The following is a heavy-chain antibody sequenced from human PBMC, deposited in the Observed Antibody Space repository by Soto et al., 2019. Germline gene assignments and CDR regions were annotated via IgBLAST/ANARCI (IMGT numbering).Heavy chain of an antibody. CDR2: IIPIFGTA. D-gene: IGHD3-22*01. J-gene: IGHJ4*02. Sequence: QVQVVQSGAEVKKPGSSVKVSCKASGGTFSSYAISWARQAPGQGLEWMGGIIPIFGTANYAQKFQGRVTITADESTSTAYMELSSLRSEDTAVYYCARAQYYYDSSGYYYFDYWGQRTLVTVSS. CDR1: GGTFSSYA. V-gene: IGHV1-69*01. CDR3: ARAQYYYDSSGYYYFDY.